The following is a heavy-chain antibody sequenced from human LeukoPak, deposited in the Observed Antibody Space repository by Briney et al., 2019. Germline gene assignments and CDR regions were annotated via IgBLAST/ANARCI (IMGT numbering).Heavy chain of an antibody. CDR3: ARGRRRDGYKD. Sequence: SETLSLTCTVSGGSISSSSYYWGWIRQPPGKGLEWIGSIYYSGSTYYNPSLKSRVTISVDTSKNQFSLKLSSVTAADTAVYYCARGRRRDGYKDWGQGTLVTVSS. CDR1: GGSISSSSYY. D-gene: IGHD5-24*01. J-gene: IGHJ4*02. V-gene: IGHV4-39*07. CDR2: IYYSGST.